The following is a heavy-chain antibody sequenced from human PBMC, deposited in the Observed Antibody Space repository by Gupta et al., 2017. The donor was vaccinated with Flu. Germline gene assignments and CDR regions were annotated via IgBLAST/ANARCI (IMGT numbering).Heavy chain of an antibody. J-gene: IGHJ6*03. V-gene: IGHV3-30*03. D-gene: IGHD1-1*01. CDR2: ISYDGSNK. CDR3: ARRSWNLYYMDV. Sequence: VRQAPGKGLEWVAVISYDGSNKYYADSVKGRFTISRDNSKNTLYLQMNSLRAEDTAVYYCARRSWNLYYMDVWGKGTTVTVSS.